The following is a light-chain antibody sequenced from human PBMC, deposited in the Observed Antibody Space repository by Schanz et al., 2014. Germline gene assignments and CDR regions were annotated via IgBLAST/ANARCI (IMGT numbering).Light chain of an antibody. CDR3: QQRSNWPVT. CDR2: GAS. Sequence: EIVLTQSPGTLSLSPGERATLSCRASQSVNSDYLAWYQQRPGQAPRLLIYGASSRATGIPDRFSASGSGTEFTLTISTLLPEDFAVYYCQQRSNWPVTFGQGTRLEIK. J-gene: IGKJ5*01. CDR1: QSVNSDY. V-gene: IGKV3D-20*02.